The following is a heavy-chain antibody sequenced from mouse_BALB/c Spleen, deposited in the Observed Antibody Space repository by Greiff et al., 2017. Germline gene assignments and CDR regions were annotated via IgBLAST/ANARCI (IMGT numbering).Heavy chain of an antibody. V-gene: IGHV5-4*02. D-gene: IGHD2-3*01. Sequence: EVQGVESGGGLVKPGGSLKLSCAASGFTFSDYYMYWVRQTPEKRLEWVATISDGGSYTYYPDSVKGRFTISRDNAKNNLYLQMSSLKSEDTAMYYCAREDGYYGYYAMDYWGQGTSVTVSS. J-gene: IGHJ4*01. CDR3: AREDGYYGYYAMDY. CDR1: GFTFSDYY. CDR2: ISDGGSYT.